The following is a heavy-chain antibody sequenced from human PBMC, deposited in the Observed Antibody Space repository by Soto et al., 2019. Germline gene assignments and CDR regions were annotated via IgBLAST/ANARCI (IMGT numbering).Heavy chain of an antibody. V-gene: IGHV4-59*01. CDR1: GGSISSYY. Sequence: ETLSLTCTVSGGSISSYYWSWIRQPPGKGLEWIGYIYYSGSTNYNPSLKSRVTISVDTSKNQFSLKLSSVTAADTAVYYCARMAGDSYGYSYYYYGMDVWGQGTTVTVSS. CDR3: ARMAGDSYGYSYYYYGMDV. J-gene: IGHJ6*02. D-gene: IGHD5-18*01. CDR2: IYYSGST.